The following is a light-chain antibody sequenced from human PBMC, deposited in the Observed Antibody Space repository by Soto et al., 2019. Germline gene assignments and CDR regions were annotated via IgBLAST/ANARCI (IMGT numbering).Light chain of an antibody. CDR2: AAS. CDR3: RQYNSWPRT. CDR1: QSISGN. J-gene: IGKJ1*01. V-gene: IGKV3-15*01. Sequence: MMTQSPATLSVSPGERATLSCRASQSISGNLAWYQQKPGQAPGLLIYAASTRATGIPARFSGSGSGTEFTHAISSLRCDDFVFYYCRQYNSWPRTFCQGIKVDI.